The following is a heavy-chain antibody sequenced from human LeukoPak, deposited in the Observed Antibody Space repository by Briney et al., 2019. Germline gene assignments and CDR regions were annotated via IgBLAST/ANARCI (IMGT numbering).Heavy chain of an antibody. CDR1: GYTFTSYG. J-gene: IGHJ3*02. D-gene: IGHD3-10*01. CDR2: ISAYNGNT. CDR3: ARTGRYGLGTNAFDI. Sequence: ASAKVSCKASGYTFTSYGISWVRQAPGQGLEWMGWISAYNGNTNYAQKLQGRVTMTTDTSTSTAYMELRSLRSDDTAVYYCARTGRYGLGTNAFDIWGQGTMVTVSS. V-gene: IGHV1-18*01.